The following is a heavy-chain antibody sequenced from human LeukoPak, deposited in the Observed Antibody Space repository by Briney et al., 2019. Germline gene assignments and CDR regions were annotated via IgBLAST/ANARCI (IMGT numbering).Heavy chain of an antibody. V-gene: IGHV4-31*03. D-gene: IGHD3-3*01. J-gene: IGHJ5*02. CDR2: IYYSGST. CDR3: ARLSYDFWSGYSIGAWFDP. CDR1: GGSISSGGYY. Sequence: SETLSLTCTVSGGSISSGGYYWSWIRQHPGKGLEWIGYIYYSGSTYYNPPLKSRVTISVDTSKNQFSLKLSSVTAADTAVYYCARLSYDFWSGYSIGAWFDPWGQGTLITVSS.